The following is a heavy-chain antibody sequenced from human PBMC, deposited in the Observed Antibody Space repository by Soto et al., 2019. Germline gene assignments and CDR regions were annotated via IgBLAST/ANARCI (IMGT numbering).Heavy chain of an antibody. CDR3: ARGGSYGLLGMDV. Sequence: QLQLQESGSGLVKPSQTLSLTCAVSGGSISSGGYSWSWIRQPPGKGLEWMGYIYHSGSTYYTPSLKSRVTXSXEXXKTQFSLKLSSATAADTAVYYCARGGSYGLLGMDVWGQGTTVTVSS. V-gene: IGHV4-30-2*01. D-gene: IGHD1-26*01. J-gene: IGHJ6*02. CDR1: GGSISSGGYS. CDR2: IYHSGST.